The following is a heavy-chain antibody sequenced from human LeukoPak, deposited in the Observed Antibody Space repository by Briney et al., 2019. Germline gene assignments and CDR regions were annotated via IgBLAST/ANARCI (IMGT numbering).Heavy chain of an antibody. J-gene: IGHJ4*02. CDR3: AKPYGSGSYYRYYFDY. CDR1: GFTFSSYG. D-gene: IGHD3-10*01. CDR2: IRYDGSNK. Sequence: PGGSLRLSCAASGFTFSSYGMHWVRQAPGKGLEWVAFIRYDGSNKYYADSVKGRFTISRDNSKNTLYLQMNSLRAEDTAVYHCAKPYGSGSYYRYYFDYWGQGTLVTVSS. V-gene: IGHV3-30*02.